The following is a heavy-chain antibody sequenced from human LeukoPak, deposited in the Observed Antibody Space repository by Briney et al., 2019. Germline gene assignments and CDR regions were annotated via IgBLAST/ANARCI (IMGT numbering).Heavy chain of an antibody. V-gene: IGHV4-39*02. CDR2: IYYSGST. D-gene: IGHD3-22*01. J-gene: IGHJ4*02. CDR3: ARRGAYHDSVGYYYFDY. CDR1: GGSISGSNYY. Sequence: PSETLSLTCTVSGGSISGSNYYWGWIRQPPGKGLEWIGSIYYSGSTNYNPSLKSRVTISVDTSKNHFSLKMTSVTAADRAVYFCARRGAYHDSVGYYYFDYWGQGTLVTVSS.